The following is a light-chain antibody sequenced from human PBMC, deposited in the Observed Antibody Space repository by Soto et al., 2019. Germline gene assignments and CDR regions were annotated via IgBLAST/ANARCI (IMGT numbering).Light chain of an antibody. J-gene: IGLJ2*01. CDR2: DVS. CDR1: SSDVWGYNY. CDR3: SSYTSSSTVV. Sequence: QSALTQPASVSGSPGQSITISCTGTSSDVWGYNYVSWYQQHPGKAPKRMIYDVSNRPSGVSNRFSGSKSGNTASLTISGLQAEDEADYYCSSYTSSSTVVFGGGTKLNVL. V-gene: IGLV2-14*01.